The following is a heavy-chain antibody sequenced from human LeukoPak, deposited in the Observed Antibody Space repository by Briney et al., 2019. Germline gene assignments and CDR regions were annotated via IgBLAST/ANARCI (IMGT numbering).Heavy chain of an antibody. D-gene: IGHD2-15*01. CDR1: GFTFSSYA. V-gene: IGHV3-23*01. CDR3: ARRVGATIVFDY. J-gene: IGHJ4*02. Sequence: PGGSLRLSCAASGFTFSSYAMTWVRQAPGKGLEWVSIISGSGGSTYYADSVKGRFTISRDNSKNTLYLQMNSLRAEDTAVYYCARRVGATIVFDYWGQGTLVTVSS. CDR2: ISGSGGST.